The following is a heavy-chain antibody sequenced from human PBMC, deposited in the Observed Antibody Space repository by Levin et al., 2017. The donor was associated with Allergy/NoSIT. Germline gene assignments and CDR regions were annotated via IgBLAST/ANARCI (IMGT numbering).Heavy chain of an antibody. V-gene: IGHV3-30*18. CDR1: GFTFYGYG. Sequence: GGSLRLSCAASGFTFYGYGMHWFRQAPGKGLEWVAFISYDGVNQYYADSAKGRFTISRDNSQNTLYLQLTSLRAEDTAVYYCAKDRGQRQYCDYWGQGTLVTVAS. D-gene: IGHD1-26*01. J-gene: IGHJ4*02. CDR3: AKDRGQRQYCDY. CDR2: ISYDGVNQ.